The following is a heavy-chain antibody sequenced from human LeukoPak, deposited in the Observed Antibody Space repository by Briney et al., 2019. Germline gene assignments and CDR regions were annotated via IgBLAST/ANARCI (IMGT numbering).Heavy chain of an antibody. CDR1: GGSFSGYY. J-gene: IGHJ4*02. V-gene: IGHV4-34*01. CDR2: INHSGST. D-gene: IGHD5-18*01. Sequence: SETLSLTCAVYGGSFSGYYWSWIPQPPGKGLVWIGEINHSGSTNYNPSLKSRVTISVDTSKDQFSLKLSSVTAADTAVYYCARLVDTAMVTPVDYWGQGTLVTVSS. CDR3: ARLVDTAMVTPVDY.